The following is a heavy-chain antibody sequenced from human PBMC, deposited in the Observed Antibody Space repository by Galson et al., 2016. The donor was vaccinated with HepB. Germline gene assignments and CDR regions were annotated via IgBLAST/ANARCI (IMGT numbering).Heavy chain of an antibody. CDR2: IWFDASNK. V-gene: IGHV3-33*01. D-gene: IGHD4-17*01. CDR3: ARQNLRTTGTSPLDD. J-gene: IGHJ4*02. Sequence: SLRLSCAASGFTFSNYGMDWVRQAPGKGLEWVAIIWFDASNKYYGESVKGRFTISRDNSKNTLYLQMNSLRAEDTAFYYCARQNLRTTGTSPLDDWGQGTLGTVTP. CDR1: GFTFSNYG.